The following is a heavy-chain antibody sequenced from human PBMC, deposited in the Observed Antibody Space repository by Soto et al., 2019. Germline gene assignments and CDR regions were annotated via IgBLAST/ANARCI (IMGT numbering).Heavy chain of an antibody. CDR1: GYTFIRST. Sequence: GASVKVSCKDSGYTFIRSTMHWVRQAPGQRLEWMGWINAGNGDTKYSQNFQGRVTINKGTYATTVYLELSSLRSEDTAVYYCVRDLSGPFDYCDKGTLVTVSS. J-gene: IGHJ4*02. V-gene: IGHV1-3*01. CDR2: INAGNGDT. CDR3: VRDLSGPFDY.